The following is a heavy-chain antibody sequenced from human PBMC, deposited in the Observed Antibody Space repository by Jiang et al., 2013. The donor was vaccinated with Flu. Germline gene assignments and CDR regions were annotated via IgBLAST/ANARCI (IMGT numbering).Heavy chain of an antibody. J-gene: IGHJ4*02. D-gene: IGHD3-9*01. CDR2: INPNNGGT. V-gene: IGHV1-2*02. Sequence: SGYTFTGYFIHWVRQAPGQGLEWMGWINPNNGGTNYAQKFQDRVTMTRDTSISTAYMELSSLRSDDTAVYYCARDVQAGYTYGWYYFDNWGQGTLVTVSS. CDR3: ARDVQAGYTYGWYYFDN. CDR1: GYTFTGYF.